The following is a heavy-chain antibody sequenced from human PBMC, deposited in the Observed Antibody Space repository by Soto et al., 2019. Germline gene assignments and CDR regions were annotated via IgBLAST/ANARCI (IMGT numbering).Heavy chain of an antibody. CDR1: GYIFKNYA. V-gene: IGHV1-69*01. Sequence: QVQLVQSGAEVTETGSSVTVSCKSSGYIFKNYAVTWLRQAPGQGLEWMGGIIPVFGTPDYSSKLRGRVTITADESTCTVYMELRSLTSGDTAVYYGSRHFYDYVWGSYRHWGQGTLVTFSS. D-gene: IGHD3-16*02. CDR3: SRHFYDYVWGSYRH. J-gene: IGHJ4*02. CDR2: IIPVFGTP.